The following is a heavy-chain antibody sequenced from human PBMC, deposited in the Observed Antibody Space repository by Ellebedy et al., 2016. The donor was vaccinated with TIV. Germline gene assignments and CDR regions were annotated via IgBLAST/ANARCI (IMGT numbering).Heavy chain of an antibody. V-gene: IGHV4-34*01. CDR2: INDVGTT. CDR1: GASLSGYQ. J-gene: IGHJ5*02. D-gene: IGHD2-2*02. CDR3: ARCYTGTNWFDP. Sequence: MPSETLSLTCAVSGASLSGYQWSWIRLSPEKGLQWIGEINDVGTTNYNPSLKSRVTISVDTSKIQFSLKLSSVTDADTAIDYCARCYTGTNWFDPWGQGTLVTVSS.